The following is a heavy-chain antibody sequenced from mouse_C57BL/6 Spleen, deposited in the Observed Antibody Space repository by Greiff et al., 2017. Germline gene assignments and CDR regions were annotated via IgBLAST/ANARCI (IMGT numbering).Heavy chain of an antibody. Sequence: VQLQESGPELVKPGASVKMSCKASGYTFTDYNMHWVKQSHGKSLEWIGYINPNNGGTSYNQKFKGKATLTVNKSSSTAYMELRSLTSEDSAVYYCALLSYDWDVGAMDYWGKGTSVTVSS. CDR1: GYTFTDYN. J-gene: IGHJ4*01. V-gene: IGHV1-22*01. D-gene: IGHD4-1*01. CDR3: ALLSYDWDVGAMDY. CDR2: INPNNGGT.